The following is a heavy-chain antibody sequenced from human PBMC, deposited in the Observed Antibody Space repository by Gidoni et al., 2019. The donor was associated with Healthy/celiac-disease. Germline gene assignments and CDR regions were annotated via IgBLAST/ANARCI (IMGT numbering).Heavy chain of an antibody. CDR3: ARDWSNWNDGGTDY. D-gene: IGHD1-20*01. V-gene: IGHV1-3*01. CDR2: INAGNGNT. CDR1: GYTFTSYA. J-gene: IGHJ4*02. Sequence: QVQLVQSGAEVKKPGASVKVSCKASGYTFTSYAMHWVRQAPGQRLEWMGWINAGNGNTKYSQKLQGRVTITRDTSASTAYMELSSLRAEDTAVYYCARDWSNWNDGGTDYWGQGTLVTVSS.